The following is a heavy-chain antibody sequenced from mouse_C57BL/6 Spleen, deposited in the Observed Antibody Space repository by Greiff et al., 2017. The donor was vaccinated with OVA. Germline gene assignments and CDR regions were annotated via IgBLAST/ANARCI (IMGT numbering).Heavy chain of an antibody. D-gene: IGHD1-1*01. V-gene: IGHV1-50*01. CDR2: IDPSDSYT. J-gene: IGHJ1*03. CDR3: ARVGSSYRYFDV. CDR1: GYTFTSYW. Sequence: VQLQQPGAELVKPGASVKLSCKASGYTFTSYWMQWVKQRPGQGLEWIGEIDPSDSYTNYNQKFKGKATLTVDTSSSTAYMQLSSLTSEDSAVYYCARVGSSYRYFDVWGTGTTVTVSS.